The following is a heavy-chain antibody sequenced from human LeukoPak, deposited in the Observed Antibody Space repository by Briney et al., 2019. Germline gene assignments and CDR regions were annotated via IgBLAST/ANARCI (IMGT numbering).Heavy chain of an antibody. CDR3: TTVRRGCSSSSCYFEN. J-gene: IGHJ4*02. CDR1: GDPISSNYW. Sequence: SETLSLTCAVSGDPISSNYWWTWVRQSPGKGLQWVGAISNSGTTKYNPALSSRVIISLDKSQNQFSLSLKSVTVADRAVYYCTTVRRGCSSSSCYFENWGQGALVTVSP. CDR2: ISNSGTT. D-gene: IGHD2-15*01. V-gene: IGHV4-4*02.